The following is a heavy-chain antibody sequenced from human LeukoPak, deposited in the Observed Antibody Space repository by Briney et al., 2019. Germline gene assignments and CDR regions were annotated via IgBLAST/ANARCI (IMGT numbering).Heavy chain of an antibody. V-gene: IGHV3-30*01. Sequence: PPGGSLRLSCAGSGFIFSSYAMRWVRQAPGKGLEWVAVISFDGDTSFYAASVKGRLTISRDNSKNTMFLQMNSLRAEDAGVFYCARELEIVGSSRLDYWGQGTLVTVSS. CDR3: ARELEIVGSSRLDY. CDR1: GFIFSSYA. J-gene: IGHJ4*02. D-gene: IGHD1-26*01. CDR2: ISFDGDTS.